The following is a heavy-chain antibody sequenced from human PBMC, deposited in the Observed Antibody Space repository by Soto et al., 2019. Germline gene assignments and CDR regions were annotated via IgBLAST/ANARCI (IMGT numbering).Heavy chain of an antibody. D-gene: IGHD5-18*01. CDR1: GGTFSTYA. CDR2: IIPMFGTA. V-gene: IGHV1-69*12. Sequence: QVQLVQSGAEVKKPESSVKVSCKAPGGTFSTYAISWVRQAPGQGLEWMGGIIPMFGTANYAQRFQDRVTITADEFTNTVYMELRSLRSEDTAVYFCASGIQLWLRRINNGSSGWGQGTLVTVSS. CDR3: ASGIQLWLRRINNGSSG. J-gene: IGHJ4*02.